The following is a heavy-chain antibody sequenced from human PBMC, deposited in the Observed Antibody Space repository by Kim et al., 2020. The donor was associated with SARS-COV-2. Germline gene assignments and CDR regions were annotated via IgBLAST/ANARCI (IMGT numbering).Heavy chain of an antibody. CDR3: ARVVVVTAWFGP. V-gene: IGHV4-31*03. J-gene: IGHJ5*02. CDR2: IYYSGST. Sequence: SETLSLTCTVSGGSISSGGYYWSWIRQHPGKGLEWIGYIYYSGSTYYNPSLKSRVTISVDTSKNQFSLKLSSVTAADTAVYYCARVVVVTAWFGPWGQGTLVTVSS. D-gene: IGHD2-21*02. CDR1: GGSISSGGYY.